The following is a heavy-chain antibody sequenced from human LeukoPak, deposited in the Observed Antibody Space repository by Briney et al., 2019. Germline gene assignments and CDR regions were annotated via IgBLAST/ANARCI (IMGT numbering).Heavy chain of an antibody. V-gene: IGHV1-18*01. J-gene: IGHJ4*02. CDR3: ARLGVHSGYPVGFDY. CDR2: ISAYNGNT. CDR1: GYTFTSYG. Sequence: ASVKVSCKASGYTFTSYGISWVRQAPGQGLEWMGWISAYNGNTNYAQKLQGRVTMTTDTSTSTAYMELRSLRSDDTAVYYCARLGVHSGYPVGFDYWGQGTLVTVSS. D-gene: IGHD3-22*01.